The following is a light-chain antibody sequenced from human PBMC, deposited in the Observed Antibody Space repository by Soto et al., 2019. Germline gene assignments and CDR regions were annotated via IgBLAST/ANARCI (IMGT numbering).Light chain of an antibody. J-gene: IGKJ4*01. V-gene: IGKV1-33*01. Sequence: DIQMSQSPSSLSASVGDRVTITCQASQDISNYSNWYRQKPGKANKLLIYDASNLETGVPSRFTGSGSGTDLTSTISSLQPADTATYYFQQYVKHARPVGGETNVDIX. CDR2: DAS. CDR1: QDISNY. CDR3: QQYVKHARP.